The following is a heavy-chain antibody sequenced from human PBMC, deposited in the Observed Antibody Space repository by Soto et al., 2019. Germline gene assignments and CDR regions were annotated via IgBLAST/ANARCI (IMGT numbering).Heavy chain of an antibody. CDR1: GGTFNSYG. V-gene: IGHV1-69*06. CDR2: IIPLYGTV. Sequence: QAHLAQSGAEVKRPGSTVTVSCKASGGTFNSYGISWVRQAPGQGLDWMGVIIPLYGTVNYAQNFQGRVSITADKSTSTADRDLKSLRSDDTAVYYCARVRVIRGVIPSHFGLWGQGTLVTVSS. D-gene: IGHD3-10*01. CDR3: ARVRVIRGVIPSHFGL. J-gene: IGHJ4*02.